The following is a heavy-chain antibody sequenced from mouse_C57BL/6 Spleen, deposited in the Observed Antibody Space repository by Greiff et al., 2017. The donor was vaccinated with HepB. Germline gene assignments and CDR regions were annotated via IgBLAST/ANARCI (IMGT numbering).Heavy chain of an antibody. CDR1: GYTFTSYW. Sequence: QVQLQQSGAELVKPGASVKLSCKASGYTFTSYWMQWVKQRPGQGLEWIGEIDPSDSYTNYNQKFKGKATLTVDTSSSTAYMQLSSLTSEDSAVYYCAREPALYYFDYWGQGTTLTVSS. V-gene: IGHV1-50*01. CDR2: IDPSDSYT. CDR3: AREPALYYFDY. J-gene: IGHJ2*01.